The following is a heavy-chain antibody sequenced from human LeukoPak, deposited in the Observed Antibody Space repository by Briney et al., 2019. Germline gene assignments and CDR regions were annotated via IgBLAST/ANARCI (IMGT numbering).Heavy chain of an antibody. D-gene: IGHD3-10*01. CDR2: IYYSGST. V-gene: IGHV4-39*07. CDR3: ARSVPKVTMVRGVARNWFDP. CDR1: GGSISSSSYY. Sequence: TSETLSLTCTVSGGSISSSSYYWGWIRQPPGKGLEWIGSIYYSGSTYYNPSLKSRVTISVDTSKNQFSLKLSSVTAADTAVYYCARSVPKVTMVRGVARNWFDPWGQGTLVTVSS. J-gene: IGHJ5*02.